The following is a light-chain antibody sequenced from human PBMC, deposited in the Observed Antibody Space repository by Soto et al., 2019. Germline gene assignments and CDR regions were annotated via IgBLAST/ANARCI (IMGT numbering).Light chain of an antibody. V-gene: IGLV2-23*02. CDR3: CSYAGRSHYV. CDR1: SSVVGTYNL. J-gene: IGLJ1*01. CDR2: EVA. Sequence: QSALTQPASGSGSPGQSITISCTGFSSVVGTYNLVSWYQQHPDKAPQLIVYEVAKRPSGVSYRFSGSKSGNTASLTISGLQTEDEADYYCCSYAGRSHYVFGTGTKVPVL.